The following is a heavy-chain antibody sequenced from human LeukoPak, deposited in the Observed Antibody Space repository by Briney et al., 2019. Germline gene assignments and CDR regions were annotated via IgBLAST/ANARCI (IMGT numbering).Heavy chain of an antibody. CDR3: ARDGHRRYYYDSSGREHAFDI. J-gene: IGHJ3*02. Sequence: GGSLRLSCAASGFTFSSYWMSWVRQAPGKGLEWVANIKQDGSEKYYVDSVKGRFTISRDNAKNSLYLQMNSLRAEDTAVYYCARDGHRRYYYDSSGREHAFDIWGQGTMVTVSS. CDR2: IKQDGSEK. D-gene: IGHD3-22*01. V-gene: IGHV3-7*01. CDR1: GFTFSSYW.